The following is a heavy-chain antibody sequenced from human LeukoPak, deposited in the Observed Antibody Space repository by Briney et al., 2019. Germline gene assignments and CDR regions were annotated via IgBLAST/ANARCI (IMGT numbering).Heavy chain of an antibody. CDR3: ATSPLGYCSGGSCYAWFDP. CDR2: FDPEDGET. J-gene: IGHJ5*02. D-gene: IGHD2-15*01. Sequence: ASVTVSCKVSGYTLTELSMHWVRQAPGKGLGWMGGFDPEDGETMYAQKFQGRVTMTEDTSTDTAYMELSSLRSEDTAVYYCATSPLGYCSGGSCYAWFDPWGQGTLVTVSS. CDR1: GYTLTELS. V-gene: IGHV1-24*01.